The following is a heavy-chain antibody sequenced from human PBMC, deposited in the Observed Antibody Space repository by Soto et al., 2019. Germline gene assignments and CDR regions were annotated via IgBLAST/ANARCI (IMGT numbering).Heavy chain of an antibody. J-gene: IGHJ4*02. CDR2: INTYNGAT. V-gene: IGHV1-18*01. CDR1: GYTLITYG. D-gene: IGHD2-15*01. Sequence: QVQLAQSGAEVKKPGASVTVSCKVSGYTLITYGISWVRQAPGQGLEWMGWINTYNGATNYAQNLQGRVTMTRDTSTNTAYMELRSLRSDDTAVYYCARYCSGGSCHKGVPDYWGQGTLVTVSS. CDR3: ARYCSGGSCHKGVPDY.